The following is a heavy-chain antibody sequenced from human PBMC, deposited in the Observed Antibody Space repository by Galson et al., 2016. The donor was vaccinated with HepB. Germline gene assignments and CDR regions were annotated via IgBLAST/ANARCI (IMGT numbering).Heavy chain of an antibody. Sequence: TLSLTCTVSGGSISSGGYYWSWIRQHPGKGLEWLGYIYHSGSTYSNPSLESRVTISVDTSKNPFSLKLSSVTAADTAVYYCAREGTMFRGVLDYWGPGTLVTVSS. J-gene: IGHJ4*02. CDR1: GGSISSGGYY. CDR3: AREGTMFRGVLDY. CDR2: IYHSGST. V-gene: IGHV4-31*03. D-gene: IGHD3-10*01.